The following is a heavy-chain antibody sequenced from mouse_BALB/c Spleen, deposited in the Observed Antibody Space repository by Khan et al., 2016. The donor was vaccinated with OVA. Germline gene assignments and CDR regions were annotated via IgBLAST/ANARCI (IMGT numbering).Heavy chain of an antibody. CDR3: ARHGFTTPTTWFAN. J-gene: IGHJ3*01. V-gene: IGHV5-6*01. Sequence: EVQLQESGGDLVKPGGSLNLSCAASGFTFSSYGMSWLRQPPDKRLVWVATISSGGSCTYFPPSVKGRLTISRDNAKNTLYLQMSSLTSEDTAMYYCARHGFTTPTTWFANWGKGTLVTVFA. CDR1: GFTFSSYG. CDR2: ISSGGSCT. D-gene: IGHD1-2*01.